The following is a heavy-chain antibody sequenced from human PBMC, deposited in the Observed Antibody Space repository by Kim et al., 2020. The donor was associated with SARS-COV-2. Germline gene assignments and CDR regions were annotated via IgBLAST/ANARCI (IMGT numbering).Heavy chain of an antibody. D-gene: IGHD1-26*01. CDR3: AKEPSEKSGRWSFHY. CDR1: GFTFSNYG. V-gene: IGHV3-30*18. Sequence: GGSLRLSCVGSGFTFSNYGMHWVRQGPGKGLEWVAVISYGGGTAFYADSVKGRFTISRDNSKNTLFLQMNSLSAEDTAVYYCAKEPSEKSGRWSFHYWGQGTLVTVSS. J-gene: IGHJ4*02. CDR2: ISYGGGTA.